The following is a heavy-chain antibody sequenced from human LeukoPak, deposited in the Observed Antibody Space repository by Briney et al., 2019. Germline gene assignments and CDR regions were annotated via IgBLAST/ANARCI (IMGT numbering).Heavy chain of an antibody. V-gene: IGHV3-30*18. Sequence: GRSLRLSCAASGFTFSSYGMHWVRQAPGKGLEWVAVISYDGSNKYYADSVKGRFTISRDNSKNTLYLQMNSLRAEDTAVYYCAKEVGFYHYDSSGLAIDYWGQGTLVTVSS. CDR1: GFTFSSYG. D-gene: IGHD3-22*01. CDR3: AKEVGFYHYDSSGLAIDY. J-gene: IGHJ4*02. CDR2: ISYDGSNK.